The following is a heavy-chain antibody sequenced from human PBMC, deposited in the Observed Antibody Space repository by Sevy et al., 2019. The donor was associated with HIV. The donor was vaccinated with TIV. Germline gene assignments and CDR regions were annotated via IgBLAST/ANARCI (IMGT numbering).Heavy chain of an antibody. Sequence: SETLSLTCTVSGGSISSSSYYWGWIRQPPGKGLEWIGSIYYSGSTYYNPSLKSRVTISVDTSKNQFSLKLSSVTAADTGVYYCARHSNPYDSSGYYPNWFDPWGQGTLVPVSS. J-gene: IGHJ5*02. CDR3: ARHSNPYDSSGYYPNWFDP. CDR2: IYYSGST. D-gene: IGHD3-22*01. CDR1: GGSISSSSYY. V-gene: IGHV4-39*01.